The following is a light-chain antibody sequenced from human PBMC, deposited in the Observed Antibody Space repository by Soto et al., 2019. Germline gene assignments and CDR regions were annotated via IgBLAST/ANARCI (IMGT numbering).Light chain of an antibody. V-gene: IGLV3-1*01. J-gene: IGLJ2*01. CDR2: QDS. CDR3: QAWDSSSLV. CDR1: KLGDKY. Sequence: SYELTQPPSVSESPGQTASITCSGDKLGDKYACWYQQKPGQSPVLVIYQDSKRPSGIPERFSGSNSGNTATLTISGTQAMDEADYYCQAWDSSSLVFGGGTKLTVL.